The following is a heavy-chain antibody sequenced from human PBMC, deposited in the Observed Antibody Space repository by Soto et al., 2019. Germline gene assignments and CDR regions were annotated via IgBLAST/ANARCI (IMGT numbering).Heavy chain of an antibody. CDR1: GYTFTSYG. J-gene: IGHJ3*02. CDR2: ISAYNGNT. CDR3: ARDPTADIVVVPAAMLFAAFDI. V-gene: IGHV1-18*01. Sequence: ASVKVSCKASGYTFTSYGISWVRQAPGQGLEWMGWISAYNGNTNYAQKLQGRVTMTTDTSTSTAYMELRSLRPDDTAVYYCARDPTADIVVVPAAMLFAAFDIWGQGTMVTVSS. D-gene: IGHD2-2*01.